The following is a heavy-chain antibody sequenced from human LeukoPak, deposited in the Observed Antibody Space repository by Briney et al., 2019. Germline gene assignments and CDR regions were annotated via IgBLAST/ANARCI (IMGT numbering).Heavy chain of an antibody. Sequence: QSGGSLRLSCAASGFTFSSYWMSWVRQAPGKGLEWVANIKQDGSEKYYVDSVKGRFTISRDNAKNSLYLQMNSLRAEDTAVYYCARGSSWWWLPLDYWGQGTLVTVSS. V-gene: IGHV3-7*01. CDR2: IKQDGSEK. CDR3: ARGSSWWWLPLDY. CDR1: GFTFSSYW. J-gene: IGHJ4*02. D-gene: IGHD2-8*02.